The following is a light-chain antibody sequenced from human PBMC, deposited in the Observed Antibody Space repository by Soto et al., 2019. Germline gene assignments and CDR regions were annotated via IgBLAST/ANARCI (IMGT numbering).Light chain of an antibody. V-gene: IGLV1-44*01. CDR2: NNN. Sequence: QSVLTQPPSASGTPGQRVTISCSGSSSNIGSNTVNWYQQLPGTAPKLLIYNNNQRPSGVPDRFSGSKSGTSASLAISGLQSEDEADYYCAAWDDSLNGLVFGTGTKVT. CDR1: SSNIGSNT. J-gene: IGLJ1*01. CDR3: AAWDDSLNGLV.